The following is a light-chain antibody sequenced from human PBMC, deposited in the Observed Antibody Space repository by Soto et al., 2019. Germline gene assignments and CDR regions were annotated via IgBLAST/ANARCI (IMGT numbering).Light chain of an antibody. CDR2: EVT. CDR1: VGL. J-gene: IGLJ1*01. CDR3: SSYTSGSTYV. V-gene: IGLV2-14*01. Sequence: QSALAQPASVSGSPGQSITISCTGTVGLVSWYQQHPGKAPRLMIYEVTYRPSGVSWRFSGSKSGNTASLTISGLQTEDEADYYCSSYTSGSTYVFGTGTKVTVL.